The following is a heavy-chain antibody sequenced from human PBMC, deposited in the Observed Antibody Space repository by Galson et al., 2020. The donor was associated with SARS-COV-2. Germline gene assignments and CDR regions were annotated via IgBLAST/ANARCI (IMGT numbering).Heavy chain of an antibody. V-gene: IGHV3-23*01. CDR1: GFTFSSYA. J-gene: IGHJ3*02. CDR2: ISGSGGST. CDR3: AKSFSSSFNSLFM. D-gene: IGHD6-13*01. Sequence: GGSLRLSCAASGFTFSSYAMSWVRQTPEKGLEWVSGISGSGGSTYYADSVKGRFTIFRDNSKNTLYLQMNSLRAEDTAIYYCAKSFSSSFNSLFMWVEGTMVTVSS.